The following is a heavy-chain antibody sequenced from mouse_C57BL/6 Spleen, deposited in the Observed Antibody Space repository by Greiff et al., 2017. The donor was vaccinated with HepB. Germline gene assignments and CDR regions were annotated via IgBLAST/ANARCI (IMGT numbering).Heavy chain of an antibody. Sequence: EVKLVESGPELVKPGASVKISCKASGYSFTGYYMNWVKQSPEKSLEWIGEINPSTGGTTYNQKFKAKATLTVDKSSSTAYMQLKSLTSEDSAVYYCARGTTVVAQDFDYWGQGTTLTVSS. D-gene: IGHD1-1*01. CDR3: ARGTTVVAQDFDY. J-gene: IGHJ2*01. CDR1: GYSFTGYY. CDR2: INPSTGGT. V-gene: IGHV1-42*01.